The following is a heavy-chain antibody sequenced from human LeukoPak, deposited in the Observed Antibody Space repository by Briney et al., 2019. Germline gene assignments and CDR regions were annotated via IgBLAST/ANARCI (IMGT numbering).Heavy chain of an antibody. CDR3: ARDLGDGYNKFDY. D-gene: IGHD5-24*01. CDR1: GGTFSSYA. V-gene: IGHV1-69*05. CDR2: IIPIFGTA. J-gene: IGHJ4*02. Sequence: GSSVKVSCQASGGTFSSYAISWVRQAPGQGLEWMGRIIPIFGTANYAQKFQGRVTITTDESTSTAYMELSSLRSEDTAVYYCARDLGDGYNKFDYWGQGTLVTVSS.